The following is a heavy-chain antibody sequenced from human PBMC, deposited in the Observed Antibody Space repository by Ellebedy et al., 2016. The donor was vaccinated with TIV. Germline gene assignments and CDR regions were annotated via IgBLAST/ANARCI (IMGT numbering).Heavy chain of an antibody. CDR1: GFTFSSSW. CDR3: ARDFGAEGSGSYYDFDY. CDR2: INSDGSSR. V-gene: IGHV3-74*01. Sequence: GESLKISXAASGFTFSSSWMHWVRQAPGKGLVWVSRINSDGSSRGYADSVKGRFTISRDNAKNTLYLQMNSLRAEDTAVYYCARDFGAEGSGSYYDFDYWGQGTLVTVSS. J-gene: IGHJ4*02. D-gene: IGHD3-10*01.